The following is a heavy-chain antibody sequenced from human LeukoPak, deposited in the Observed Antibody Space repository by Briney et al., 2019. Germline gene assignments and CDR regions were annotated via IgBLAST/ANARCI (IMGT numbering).Heavy chain of an antibody. V-gene: IGHV3-23*01. CDR3: AKDLSSSSSVVVVAAKHDY. J-gene: IGHJ4*02. Sequence: GGSLRLSCAASGFTFSSYAMSWVRQAPGKGLEWVSAISCSGGSTYYADSVKGRFTISRDNSKNTLYLQMNSLRAEDTAVYYCAKDLSSSSSVVVVAAKHDYWGQGTLVTVSS. CDR1: GFTFSSYA. D-gene: IGHD2-15*01. CDR2: ISCSGGST.